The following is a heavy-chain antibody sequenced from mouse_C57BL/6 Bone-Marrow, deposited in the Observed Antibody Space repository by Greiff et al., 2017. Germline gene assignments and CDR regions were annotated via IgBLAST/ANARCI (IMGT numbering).Heavy chain of an antibody. D-gene: IGHD1-1*01. J-gene: IGHJ2*01. CDR3: ARSLITTVVATGSDY. V-gene: IGHV3-6*01. CDR1: GYSITSGYY. CDR2: ISYDGSN. Sequence: EVQLQQSGPGLVKPSQSLSLTCSVTGYSITSGYYWNWIRQFPGNKLEWMGYISYDGSNNYNPSLNNRISITRDTSKNQFFLKLNSGTTEDTATYYCARSLITTVVATGSDYWGQGTTLTVSS.